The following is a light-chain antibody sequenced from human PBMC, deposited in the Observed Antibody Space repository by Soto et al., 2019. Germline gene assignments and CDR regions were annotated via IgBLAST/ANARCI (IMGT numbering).Light chain of an antibody. CDR3: QQYNSYSVT. CDR1: QSISSW. Sequence: DIQMTQSPPTPSASVGDRVTITCRASQSISSWLAWFQQKPGKAPKLLIYDASNLQSGVPSRFSGSGSGTEFTLTISSLQPDDFATYYCQQYNSYSVTFGQGTKVEIK. V-gene: IGKV1-5*01. CDR2: DAS. J-gene: IGKJ1*01.